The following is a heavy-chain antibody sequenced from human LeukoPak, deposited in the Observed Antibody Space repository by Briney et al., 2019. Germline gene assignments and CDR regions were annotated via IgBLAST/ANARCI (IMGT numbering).Heavy chain of an antibody. D-gene: IGHD7-27*01. J-gene: IGHJ4*02. V-gene: IGHV3-7*04. CDR1: GFTFSRYW. CDR3: TRINLGW. CDR2: IKEDGTEK. Sequence: PGGSLRLSCAASGFTFSRYWMSWVRQAPGKGLEWVANIKEDGTEKNYVDSVEGRFTISRDNAKNPLYLQMNTLRAEDTAVYYCTRINLGWWGQGTLVTVSS.